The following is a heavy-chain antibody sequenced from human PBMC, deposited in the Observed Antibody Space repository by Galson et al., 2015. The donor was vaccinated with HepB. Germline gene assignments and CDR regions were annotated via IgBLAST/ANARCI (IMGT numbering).Heavy chain of an antibody. CDR3: ARHPGLAYFDY. J-gene: IGHJ4*02. Sequence: ETLSLTCTVSGGSISSYYWSWIRQPPGKGLEWVGYVYYIGTTNYNPSLKSRVTISVDTSKNQFSPKLSSVTAADTAVYYCARHPGLAYFDYWGQGTLVAVSS. CDR2: VYYIGTT. V-gene: IGHV4-59*08. CDR1: GGSISSYY. D-gene: IGHD3-10*01.